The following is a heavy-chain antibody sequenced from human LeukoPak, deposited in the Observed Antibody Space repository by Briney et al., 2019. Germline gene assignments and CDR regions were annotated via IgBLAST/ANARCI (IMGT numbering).Heavy chain of an antibody. D-gene: IGHD6-19*01. J-gene: IGHJ3*02. CDR3: ARDTAHENPYSSGLQDAFDI. V-gene: IGHV3-21*01. CDR2: ISSSSSYI. CDR1: GFTFSSYS. Sequence: GGSLRLSCAASGFTFSSYSMNWVRQAPGKGLEWVSSISSSSSYIYYADSVKGRFTISRDNAKNSLYLQMNSLRAEDTAVYYCARDTAHENPYSSGLQDAFDIWGQGTMVTVSS.